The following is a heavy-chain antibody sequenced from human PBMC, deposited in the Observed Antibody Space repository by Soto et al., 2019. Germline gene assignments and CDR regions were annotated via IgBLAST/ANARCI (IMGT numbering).Heavy chain of an antibody. CDR3: ARLVVPAAYRAEYYYMDV. J-gene: IGHJ6*03. CDR1: GFTFSSYS. D-gene: IGHD2-2*01. Sequence: WGSLRLSCAASGFTFSSYSMNWVRQAPGKGLEWVSYISSSSSTIYYADSVKGRFTISRDNAKNSLYLQMNSLRAEDTAVYYSARLVVPAAYRAEYYYMDVWGKGTTVTVSS. V-gene: IGHV3-48*01. CDR2: ISSSSSTI.